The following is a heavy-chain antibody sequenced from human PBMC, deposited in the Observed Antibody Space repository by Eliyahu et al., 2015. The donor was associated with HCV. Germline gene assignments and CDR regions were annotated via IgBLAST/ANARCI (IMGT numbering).Heavy chain of an antibody. J-gene: IGHJ4*02. V-gene: IGHV3-48*03. CDR1: GFTFXSYE. CDR2: ISSSGSTI. Sequence: EVQLVESGGGLVQPGGSLRLSCAASGFTFXSYEMNWVRQAPGKGLEWVSYISSSGSTIYYADSVKGRFTISRDNAKNSLYLQMNSLRAEDTAVYYCAREGYDSSGYYFDYWGQGTLVTVSS. CDR3: AREGYDSSGYYFDY. D-gene: IGHD3-22*01.